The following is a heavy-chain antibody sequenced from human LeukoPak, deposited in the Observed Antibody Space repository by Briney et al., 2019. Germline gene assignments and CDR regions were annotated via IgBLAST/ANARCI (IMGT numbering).Heavy chain of an antibody. CDR2: IYHSGST. J-gene: IGHJ4*02. CDR1: GYSISSGYY. D-gene: IGHD3-9*01. V-gene: IGHV4-38-2*01. Sequence: SETLSLTCAVSGYSISSGYYWGWIRQPPGKGLEWIGSIYHSGSTYYNPSLKSRVTISVDTPKNQFSLKLSSVTAADTAVYYCASYSYDILTGYPRYYFDYWGQGTLVTVSS. CDR3: ASYSYDILTGYPRYYFDY.